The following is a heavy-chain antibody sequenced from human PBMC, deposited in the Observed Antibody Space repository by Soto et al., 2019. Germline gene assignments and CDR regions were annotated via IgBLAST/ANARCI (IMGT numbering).Heavy chain of an antibody. D-gene: IGHD6-19*01. CDR2: ISYDGSNK. V-gene: IGHV3-30*03. CDR3: ARNPVYSSGWSFYYGMDV. CDR1: GFTFSSYG. Sequence: SLRLSCAASGFTFSSYGMHWVRQAPGKGLEWVAVISYDGSNKYYADSVKGRFTISRDNSKNTLYLQMNSLRAEDTAVYYCARNPVYSSGWSFYYGMDVWGQGTTVTVSS. J-gene: IGHJ6*02.